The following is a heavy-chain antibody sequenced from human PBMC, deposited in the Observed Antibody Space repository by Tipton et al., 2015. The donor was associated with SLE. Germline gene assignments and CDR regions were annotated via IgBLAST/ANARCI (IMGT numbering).Heavy chain of an antibody. J-gene: IGHJ6*02. D-gene: IGHD2-2*01. V-gene: IGHV4-4*07. CDR1: GGSISSYY. CDR2: IYISGST. CDR3: ARHSTGVCSSTSCSISDYYYGMDV. Sequence: TLSLTCTVSGGSISSYYWSWVRQPAGKGLEWIGRIYISGSTNYTPSLKSRVTMSVDTSKNQFSLKLSSVTAADTAVFYCARHSTGVCSSTSCSISDYYYGMDVWGQGTTVTVSS.